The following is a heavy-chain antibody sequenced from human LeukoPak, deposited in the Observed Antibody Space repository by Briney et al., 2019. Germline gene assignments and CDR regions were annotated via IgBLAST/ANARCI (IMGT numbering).Heavy chain of an antibody. CDR1: GGSISSYY. J-gene: IGHJ4*02. CDR2: IYYSGST. Sequence: SETLSLTCTVSGGSISSYYWSWIRQPPGKGLEWIGYIYYSGSTNYNPSLKSRVTISVDTSKNQFSLKLSSVTAADSAVYYCARDKWFGELQYWGQGTLVTVSS. V-gene: IGHV4-59*01. D-gene: IGHD3-10*01. CDR3: ARDKWFGELQY.